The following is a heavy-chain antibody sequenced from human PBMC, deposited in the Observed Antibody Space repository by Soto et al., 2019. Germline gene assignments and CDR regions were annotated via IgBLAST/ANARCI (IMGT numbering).Heavy chain of an antibody. V-gene: IGHV1-18*01. Sequence: EASVKVSCKASGFTFSNYGLNWVRQAPGQGLEWMGWVSANNGHTNYAQNHQGRVSMTTDTSTSTDYMELRGLTFDDTAVYYCARDIESVTAKHFFYYYAMDVWGQGTTVTVSS. D-gene: IGHD2-8*01. CDR2: VSANNGHT. CDR1: GFTFSNYG. CDR3: ARDIESVTAKHFFYYYAMDV. J-gene: IGHJ6*02.